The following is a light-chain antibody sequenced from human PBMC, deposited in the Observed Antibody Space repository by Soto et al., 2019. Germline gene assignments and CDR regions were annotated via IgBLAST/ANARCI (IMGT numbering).Light chain of an antibody. CDR1: QSVRSNE. CDR3: QQYGSSPLT. J-gene: IGKJ4*01. Sequence: EIVLTQSPGTLSLSPGERATLSCRASQSVRSNELAWYQQKPGQAPRLLIYGASTRTTAIPDRVSGSGSGTDFTLTISRLDPDDFALYYCQQYGSSPLTFGGGTKLEFK. CDR2: GAS. V-gene: IGKV3-20*01.